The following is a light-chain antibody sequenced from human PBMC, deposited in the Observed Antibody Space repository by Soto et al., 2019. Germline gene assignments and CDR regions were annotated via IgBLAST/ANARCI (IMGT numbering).Light chain of an antibody. CDR1: QSVTTF. CDR3: QQRINWPLT. V-gene: IGKV3-11*01. Sequence: EIVLTQSPVTLSLSPGERATLSCRASQSVTTFLAWYQQKPGQAPRLLIYDASKRATGIPARFSGSGSGTDFTLTISSLEPKDFAVYYCQQRINWPLTFGGGTKVEIK. CDR2: DAS. J-gene: IGKJ4*01.